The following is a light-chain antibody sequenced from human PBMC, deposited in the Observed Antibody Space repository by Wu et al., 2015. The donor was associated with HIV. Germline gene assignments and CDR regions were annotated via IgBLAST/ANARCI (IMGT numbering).Light chain of an antibody. CDR2: GAS. CDR1: QSIGTN. CDR3: QQYNKWPRT. V-gene: IGKV3-15*01. J-gene: IGKJ1*01. Sequence: IVMTQSPGTLSVSPGERVSLSCRASQSIGTNVTWYQQKAGQAPRLLIYGASTRASGIPGRFSGSGSATEFTLTISSMQSEDIAVYYCQQYNKWPRTFGQGTKVEIK.